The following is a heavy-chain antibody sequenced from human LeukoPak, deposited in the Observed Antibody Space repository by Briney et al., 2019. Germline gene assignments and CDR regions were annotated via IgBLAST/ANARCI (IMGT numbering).Heavy chain of an antibody. CDR3: ARTRRDGYNHRGLWLD. D-gene: IGHD5-24*01. Sequence: PSETLSLTCTVSGGSISSYYWSWIRRPPGKGLEWIGYIYYSGSTNYNPSLKSRVTISVDTSKNQFSLKLSSVTAADTAVYYCARTRRDGYNHRGLWLDWGQGTLVTVSS. CDR1: GGSISSYY. J-gene: IGHJ4*02. CDR2: IYYSGST. V-gene: IGHV4-59*01.